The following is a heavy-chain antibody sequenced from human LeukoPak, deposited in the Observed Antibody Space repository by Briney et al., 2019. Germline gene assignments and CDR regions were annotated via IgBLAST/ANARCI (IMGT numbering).Heavy chain of an antibody. V-gene: IGHV3-30*02. CDR2: IRYDGSNK. J-gene: IGHJ4*02. CDR3: AKDIVVVPAAILGY. CDR1: GFTFSSYG. Sequence: GGSLRLSCAASGFTFSSYGMHWVRQAPGKGLEWVAFIRYDGSNKYCADSVKGRFTISRDNSKNTLYLQMNSLRAEDAAVYCCAKDIVVVPAAILGYWGQGTLVTVSS. D-gene: IGHD2-2*01.